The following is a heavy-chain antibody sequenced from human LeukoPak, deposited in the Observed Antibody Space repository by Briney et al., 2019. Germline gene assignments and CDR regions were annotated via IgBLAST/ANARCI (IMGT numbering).Heavy chain of an antibody. CDR3: AKVDRSGGSCSRYYFDY. CDR2: ISYDGSNK. D-gene: IGHD2-15*01. Sequence: SGGSLRLSSAAPVFTFSSSRMYRGRQAPRKGLWWVGVISYDGSNKYYEDSVKGRFTISRDNYKNTLYLQMNSLRTEDTAVYYCAKVDRSGGSCSRYYFDYWGQGTLVTVSS. J-gene: IGHJ4*02. CDR1: VFTFSSSR. V-gene: IGHV3-30*18.